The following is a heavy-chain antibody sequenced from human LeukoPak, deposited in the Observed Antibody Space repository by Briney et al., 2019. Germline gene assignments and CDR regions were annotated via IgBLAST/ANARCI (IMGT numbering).Heavy chain of an antibody. Sequence: GSLRLSCAASGFTFSSYWMSWVRQAPGKGLEWIGRIYTSGSTNYNPSLKSRVTMSVDTSKNQFSLKLSSVTAADTAVYYCARVGCSSTSCPPGGPAFDIWGQGTMVTVSS. J-gene: IGHJ3*02. D-gene: IGHD2-2*01. V-gene: IGHV4-59*10. CDR1: GFTFSSYW. CDR3: ARVGCSSTSCPPGGPAFDI. CDR2: IYTSGST.